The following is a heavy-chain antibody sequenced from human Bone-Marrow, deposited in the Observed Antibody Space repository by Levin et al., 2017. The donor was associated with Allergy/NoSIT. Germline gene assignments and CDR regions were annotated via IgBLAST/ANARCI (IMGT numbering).Heavy chain of an antibody. D-gene: IGHD1-1*01. Sequence: ASVKVSCKASGYTFTNYYMHWVRQAPGQGLEWMGRINPSGDTTTYPEKFQGRVTMTRDTSTSTDYMELSNLRSEDTAVYYCAGGYSSQYRIDYWGQGTLVIVSS. J-gene: IGHJ4*02. V-gene: IGHV1-46*01. CDR2: INPSGDTT. CDR1: GYTFTNYY. CDR3: AGGYSSQYRIDY.